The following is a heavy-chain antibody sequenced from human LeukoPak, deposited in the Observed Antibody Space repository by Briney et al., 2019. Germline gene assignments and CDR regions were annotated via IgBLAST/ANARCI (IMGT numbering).Heavy chain of an antibody. CDR3: ARGGRELEN. J-gene: IGHJ4*02. CDR2: IWYDGSNK. D-gene: IGHD1-26*01. Sequence: GGSLRLSCAASGFTFSSYGMHWVRQAPGKGLEWVAVIWYDGSNKYYADSVKGRFTISRDNSKNTLYLQMNSLRGEDTAVYYCARGGRELENWGQGTLVTVSS. V-gene: IGHV3-33*01. CDR1: GFTFSSYG.